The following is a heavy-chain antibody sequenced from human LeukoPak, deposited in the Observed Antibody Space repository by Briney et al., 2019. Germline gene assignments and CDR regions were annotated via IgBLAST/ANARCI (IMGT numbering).Heavy chain of an antibody. CDR1: GLTFSSYW. J-gene: IGHJ4*02. CDR3: ARVRGYSSSGFDY. CDR2: VKQDGSEK. Sequence: GGSLRLSCAASGLTFSSYWMSWVRQAPGKGLEWVANVKQDGSEKYYMDSVKGRFTISRDNAKNSLYLQMNSLRAEDTAVYYCARVRGYSSSGFDYWGQGTLVTVSS. D-gene: IGHD6-13*01. V-gene: IGHV3-7*01.